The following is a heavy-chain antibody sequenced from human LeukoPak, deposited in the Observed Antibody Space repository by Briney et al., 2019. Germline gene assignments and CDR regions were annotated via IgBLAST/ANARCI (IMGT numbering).Heavy chain of an antibody. CDR3: ARVKQLAYYYYYMDV. CDR1: GYTFTSYD. CDR2: MNPNSGNT. Sequence: ASVKVSCKASGYTFTSYDINWVRQATGQGLEWMGWMNPNSGNTGYAQKFQGRVTITRNTSISTAYIELSSLRSEDTAVYYCARVKQLAYYYYYMDVWGKGTTVTVSS. J-gene: IGHJ6*03. V-gene: IGHV1-8*03. D-gene: IGHD6-6*01.